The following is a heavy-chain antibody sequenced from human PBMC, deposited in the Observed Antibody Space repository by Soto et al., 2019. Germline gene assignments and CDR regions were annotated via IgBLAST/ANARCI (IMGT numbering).Heavy chain of an antibody. V-gene: IGHV1-2*04. CDR2: INPNSGGT. CDR1: GYTFTCYY. D-gene: IGHD2-15*01. CDR3: ARGGVVVVAAIGYYYYGMDV. J-gene: IGHJ6*02. Sequence: GASVKVSCKASGYTFTCYYMHWVRQAPGQGLEWMGWINPNSGGTNYAQKFQGWVTMTRDTSISTAYMELSRLRSDDTAVYYCARGGVVVVAAIGYYYYGMDVWGQGTTVTVSS.